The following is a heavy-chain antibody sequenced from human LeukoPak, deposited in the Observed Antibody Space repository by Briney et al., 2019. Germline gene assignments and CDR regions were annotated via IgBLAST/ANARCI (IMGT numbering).Heavy chain of an antibody. V-gene: IGHV3-11*01. J-gene: IGHJ4*02. CDR3: ATGSYRVLN. CDR1: GITFSDYY. CDR2: MSSSGSNR. Sequence: PGGSLRLSCAASGITFSDYYMTWIRQAPGKGLELVSYMSSSGSNRYYADSVKGRFTISRDNAKSSLFLQMNSLRAEDSAVYYCATGSYRVLNWGQGTLVTVSS. D-gene: IGHD3-10*01.